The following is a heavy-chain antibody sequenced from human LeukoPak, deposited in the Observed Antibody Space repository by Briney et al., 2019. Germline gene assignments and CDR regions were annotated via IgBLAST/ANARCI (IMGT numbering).Heavy chain of an antibody. CDR2: IYTSGST. CDR1: GGSISSYY. D-gene: IGHD6-19*01. Sequence: SETLSLTCTVSGGSISSYYWSWIRQPAGKGLEWIGRIYTSGSTNYNPSLKSRVTISVDTSKNQFSLKLSSVTAADTAVYYCARGRTAMWVAGIDYWGQGTLVTVSS. CDR3: ARGRTAMWVAGIDY. J-gene: IGHJ4*02. V-gene: IGHV4-4*07.